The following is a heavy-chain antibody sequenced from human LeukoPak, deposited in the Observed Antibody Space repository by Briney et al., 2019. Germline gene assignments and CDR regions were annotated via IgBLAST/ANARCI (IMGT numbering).Heavy chain of an antibody. J-gene: IGHJ4*02. V-gene: IGHV4-39*01. CDR1: GGSISSSSYY. D-gene: IGHD3-3*01. Sequence: SETLSLTCTVSGGSISSSSYYWGWIRQPPGKGLEWIVSIYYSGSTYYNPSLKSRVTISVDTSKNQFSLKLSSVTAADTAVYYCARRGCDSWSGCTRGGYFDYWGQGTLVTVPS. CDR2: IYYSGST. CDR3: ARRGCDSWSGCTRGGYFDY.